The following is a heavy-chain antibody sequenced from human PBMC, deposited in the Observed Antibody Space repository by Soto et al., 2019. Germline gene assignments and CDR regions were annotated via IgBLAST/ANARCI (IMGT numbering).Heavy chain of an antibody. J-gene: IGHJ6*02. CDR1: GFTFSDYY. Sequence: QVQLVESGGGLVKPGGSLRLSCAASGFTFSDYYMSWIRQAPGKGLEWVSYISSSSSYTNYADSVKGRFTISRDNAKNSLYLQMNNLRAEDTAVYYCARDWGYCSSTSCPPVDYYYYGMDVWGQGTTVTVSS. D-gene: IGHD2-2*01. V-gene: IGHV3-11*06. CDR2: ISSSSSYT. CDR3: ARDWGYCSSTSCPPVDYYYYGMDV.